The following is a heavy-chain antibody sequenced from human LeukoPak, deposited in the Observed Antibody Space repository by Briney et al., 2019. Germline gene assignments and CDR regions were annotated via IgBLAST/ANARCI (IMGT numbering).Heavy chain of an antibody. J-gene: IGHJ4*02. V-gene: IGHV3-23*01. Sequence: GGSLRLSCVVSGFTFSSCDVSWVRQAPGKGLEWVSEISGSGVNTYYADSERGRFTISRDNSKNTLYLQMNSLRAEETALYYCAKDRYGSGTYGLFDYWGQGTLVTVSS. CDR3: AKDRYGSGTYGLFDY. CDR1: GFTFSSCD. CDR2: ISGSGVNT. D-gene: IGHD3-10*01.